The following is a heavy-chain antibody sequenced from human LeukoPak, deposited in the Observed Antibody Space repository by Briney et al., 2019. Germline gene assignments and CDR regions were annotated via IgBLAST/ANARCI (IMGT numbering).Heavy chain of an antibody. D-gene: IGHD1-26*01. Sequence: PGGSLRLPSAASGFTFSHFGMHWIRQAPGKGLEWVAVIFYNGGNKYYGDSVKGRFTISRDNSKNTHDLQMNSLRAEDTGVYYCARDRGGTYTVGGAFDVWGQGILVTVSS. J-gene: IGHJ3*01. CDR2: IFYNGGNK. CDR1: GFTFSHFG. CDR3: ARDRGGTYTVGGAFDV. V-gene: IGHV3-33*01.